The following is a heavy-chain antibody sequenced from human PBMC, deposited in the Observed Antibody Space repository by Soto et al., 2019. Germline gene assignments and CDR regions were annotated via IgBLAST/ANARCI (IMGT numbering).Heavy chain of an antibody. J-gene: IGHJ4*02. CDR2: TYHRGST. Sequence: SETLSLTCSVSGVSISSYFWSWIRQAPGRGLEWIGYTYHRGSTNYSPSLKSRVAISLDTSENQFSLKVNSVTAADTAVYYCARIGGYHGPLDYWGQGTPVTVS. CDR1: GVSISSYF. D-gene: IGHD6-25*01. V-gene: IGHV4-59*01. CDR3: ARIGGYHGPLDY.